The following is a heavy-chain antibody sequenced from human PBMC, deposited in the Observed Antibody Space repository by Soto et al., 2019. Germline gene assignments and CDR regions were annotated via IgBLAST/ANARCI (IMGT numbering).Heavy chain of an antibody. V-gene: IGHV3-11*01. Sequence: QVQLVESGGGLVKPGGSLRLSCAASGFTFSDYYMSWFRQVPGEGLEWVSYISDSGSVVYYADSVRGRFTISRDNAKNSLYLQMNGLRADDTAVYYCARDHLATNYYFDYWGQGTLVTVSS. J-gene: IGHJ4*02. CDR3: ARDHLATNYYFDY. CDR1: GFTFSDYY. CDR2: ISDSGSVV. D-gene: IGHD5-12*01.